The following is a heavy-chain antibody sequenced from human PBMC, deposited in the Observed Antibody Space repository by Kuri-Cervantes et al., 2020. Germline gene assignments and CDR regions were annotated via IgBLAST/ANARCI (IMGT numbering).Heavy chain of an antibody. J-gene: IGHJ6*02. CDR2: INPNSGGT. CDR3: VRDSFEAAGTRYYYGMDV. D-gene: IGHD6-13*01. CDR1: GYTFTGYY. V-gene: IGHV1-2*02. Sequence: ASVKVACRASGYTFTGYYMHWVRQAPGQGLEWMGWINPNSGGTNYAQKFQGRVTMTRDTSISTAYMELSRLRSDDTAVYYCVRDSFEAAGTRYYYGMDVWGQGTTVTVSS.